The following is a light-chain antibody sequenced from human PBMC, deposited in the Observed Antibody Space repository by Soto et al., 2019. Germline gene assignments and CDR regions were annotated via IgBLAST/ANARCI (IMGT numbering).Light chain of an antibody. CDR1: QSVSSN. CDR2: GAS. J-gene: IGKJ2*02. V-gene: IGKV3D-15*01. CDR3: QQYNNWPPGT. Sequence: EIVMTLSPATLSVSPGERTTLSCRASQSVSSNLAWYQQKPGQAPRLLIYGASTRATGIPARFSGSGSGTEFTLTISSLQSEDFAVYYCQQYNNWPPGTFGQGTKLEI.